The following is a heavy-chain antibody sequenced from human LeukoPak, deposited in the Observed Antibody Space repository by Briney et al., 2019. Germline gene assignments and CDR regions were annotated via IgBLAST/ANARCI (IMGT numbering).Heavy chain of an antibody. CDR2: INPYGSDT. D-gene: IGHD2-2*02. Sequence: GGSLRLSCAASGFTFNSYWMWWVRQASGKGLEWVANINPYGSDTYYADSVKGRFTISRDNAENSLYLQMNSLRAEDTAVYYCAKDPARYCSSTSCYTATDYWGQGTLVTVSS. CDR1: GFTFNSYW. J-gene: IGHJ4*02. V-gene: IGHV3-7*03. CDR3: AKDPARYCSSTSCYTATDY.